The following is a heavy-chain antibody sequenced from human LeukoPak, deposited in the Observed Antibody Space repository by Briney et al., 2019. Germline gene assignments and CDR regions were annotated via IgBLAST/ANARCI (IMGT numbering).Heavy chain of an antibody. CDR1: GFSLSSHA. CDR3: AKDPPLYGSGSYYLPDY. Sequence: GGSLRLSCAASGFSLSSHAMSWVRQAPGKGLEWVSAISGSGGSTYYADSVKGRFTISRDNSKNTLYLQMNNLRAEDTAVYYCAKDPPLYGSGSYYLPDYWGQGTLVTVSS. CDR2: ISGSGGST. J-gene: IGHJ4*02. D-gene: IGHD3-10*01. V-gene: IGHV3-23*01.